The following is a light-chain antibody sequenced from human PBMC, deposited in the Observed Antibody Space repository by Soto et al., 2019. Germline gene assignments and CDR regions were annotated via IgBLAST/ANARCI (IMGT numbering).Light chain of an antibody. Sequence: SYELTQPPSVSVAPGQTARNTCGGNNIGSKSGHWYQQKPGQAPVLVVYDDSDRPSGIPERFSGSNTGNTATLTISRVEAGDEADYYCQLWDSSSDNPTYVFGAGNKLTVL. V-gene: IGLV3-21*02. CDR2: DDS. CDR3: QLWDSSSDNPTYV. CDR1: NIGSKS. J-gene: IGLJ1*01.